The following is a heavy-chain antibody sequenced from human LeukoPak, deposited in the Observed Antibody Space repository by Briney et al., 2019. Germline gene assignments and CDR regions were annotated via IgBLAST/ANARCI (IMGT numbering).Heavy chain of an antibody. CDR2: ISAYNGNT. J-gene: IGHJ6*02. V-gene: IGHV1-18*01. Sequence: ASVKVSCKASGYTFTSYGISWVRQAPGQGLEWMGWISAYNGNTNYAQKLQGRVTMTTDTPTSTAYMELRSLRSDDTAVYYCARDSATPLRYYYYGMDVWGQGTTVTVSS. D-gene: IGHD4-23*01. CDR3: ARDSATPLRYYYYGMDV. CDR1: GYTFTSYG.